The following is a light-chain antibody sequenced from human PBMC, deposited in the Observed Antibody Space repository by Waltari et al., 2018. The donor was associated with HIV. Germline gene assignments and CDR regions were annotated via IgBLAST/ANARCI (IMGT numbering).Light chain of an antibody. V-gene: IGKV1-27*01. CDR3: QKYNGAPLT. Sequence: DIQMTQSPSSLSASVGDRVTITCRASQDISNYLAWYQQKPGKVPKVLIYGASSLQLGVPSRFSGSGSGTDFTLTISSLQPEDVATYYCQKYNGAPLTFGGGTKVEIK. CDR2: GAS. J-gene: IGKJ4*01. CDR1: QDISNY.